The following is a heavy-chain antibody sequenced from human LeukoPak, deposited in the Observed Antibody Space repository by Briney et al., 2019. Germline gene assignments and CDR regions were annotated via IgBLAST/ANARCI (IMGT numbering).Heavy chain of an antibody. D-gene: IGHD3-22*01. V-gene: IGHV3-30*02. J-gene: IGHJ4*02. CDR1: GFTFSSYG. CDR2: IRYDGSNK. CDR3: AKDRYYYDSSGYYYGIDY. Sequence: GGSLRLSCAASGFTFSSYGMHWVRQAPGKGLEWVAFIRYDGSNKYYADSVKGRFTISRDNAKNSLYLQMNSLRAEDTAVYYCAKDRYYYDSSGYYYGIDYWGQGTLVTVSS.